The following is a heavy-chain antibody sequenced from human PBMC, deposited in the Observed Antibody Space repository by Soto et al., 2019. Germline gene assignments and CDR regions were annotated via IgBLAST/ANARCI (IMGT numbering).Heavy chain of an antibody. Sequence: GGSLRLSCAASGFTFSSYAMHWVRQAPGKGLEWVAVISYDGSNKYYADSVKGRFTISRDNSKNTLYLQMNSLRAEDTAVYYCARDYREDSSPQAGAFDIWGQGTMVTVSS. J-gene: IGHJ3*02. CDR1: GFTFSSYA. V-gene: IGHV3-30*04. D-gene: IGHD3-22*01. CDR3: ARDYREDSSPQAGAFDI. CDR2: ISYDGSNK.